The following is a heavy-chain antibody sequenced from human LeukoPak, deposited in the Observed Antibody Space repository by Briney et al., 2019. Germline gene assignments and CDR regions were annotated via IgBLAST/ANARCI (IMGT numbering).Heavy chain of an antibody. Sequence: GGSLRLSCVAAGLSFSSYDMYWVRQAPGKGLEWVAYISTSGSSIDYADSVKGRFTISRDNGKSSVFLQMNSLRVEDTAVYYCVPPAAGLHRIISTEYLQDWGQGTLVTVSS. CDR3: VPPAAGLHRIISTEYLQD. V-gene: IGHV3-48*03. CDR1: GLSFSSYD. CDR2: ISTSGSSI. J-gene: IGHJ1*01. D-gene: IGHD6-13*01.